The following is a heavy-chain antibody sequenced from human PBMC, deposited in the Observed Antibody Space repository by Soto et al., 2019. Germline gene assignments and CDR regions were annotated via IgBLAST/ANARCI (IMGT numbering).Heavy chain of an antibody. D-gene: IGHD2-15*01. Sequence: PGESLKISCKGSGYSFTSNWIGWVRQMPGKGLEWMGIISPGDSDTKYSPSFEGQVIISADKSINTAYLQWSSLKASDTAMYYCARLRGNIVVVVANNHFDYWGQGTLVTVSS. CDR3: ARLRGNIVVVVANNHFDY. CDR2: ISPGDSDT. J-gene: IGHJ4*02. V-gene: IGHV5-51*01. CDR1: GYSFTSNW.